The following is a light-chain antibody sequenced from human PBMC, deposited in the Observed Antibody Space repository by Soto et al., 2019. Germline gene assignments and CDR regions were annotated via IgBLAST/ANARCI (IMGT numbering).Light chain of an antibody. CDR3: VEATQLPHA. Sequence: DIVLTQTPLSSPVTLGQPASISCTSSQSLAHSDGNTYLNWLQQRPGQPPRLLIYKTSNRCYRVPDRLNGSGEGTDFSVKISTVEAEDIWVFFCVEATQLPHAFGQRTKVQI. J-gene: IGKJ1*01. CDR1: QSLAHSDGNTY. CDR2: KTS. V-gene: IGKV2-24*01.